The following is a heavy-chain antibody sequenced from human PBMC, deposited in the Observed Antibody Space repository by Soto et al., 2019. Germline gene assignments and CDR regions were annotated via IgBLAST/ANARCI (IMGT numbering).Heavy chain of an antibody. Sequence: GASVKVSCKASGFTFTSSAVQWLRQARGQRLEWIGWIVVGSGNTNYAQKFQEGVTITRDMSTSTAYMELSSLRSEDTAVYYCAADLGATTAFDIWGQGTMVTVSS. J-gene: IGHJ3*02. CDR2: IVVGSGNT. CDR3: AADLGATTAFDI. V-gene: IGHV1-58*01. CDR1: GFTFTSSA. D-gene: IGHD1-26*01.